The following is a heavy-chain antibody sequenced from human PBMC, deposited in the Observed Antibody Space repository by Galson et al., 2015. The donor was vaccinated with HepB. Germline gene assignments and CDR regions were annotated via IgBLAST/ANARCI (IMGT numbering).Heavy chain of an antibody. Sequence: SLRLSCAASGFTFSSYAMHWVRQAPGKGLEYVSAISSNGGSTYYANSVKGRFTISRDNSKNTLYLQMGSLRAEDMAVYYCARLGHDSGSYYFDYWGQGTLVTVSS. CDR1: GFTFSSYA. J-gene: IGHJ4*02. D-gene: IGHD1-26*01. CDR2: ISSNGGST. V-gene: IGHV3-64*01. CDR3: ARLGHDSGSYYFDY.